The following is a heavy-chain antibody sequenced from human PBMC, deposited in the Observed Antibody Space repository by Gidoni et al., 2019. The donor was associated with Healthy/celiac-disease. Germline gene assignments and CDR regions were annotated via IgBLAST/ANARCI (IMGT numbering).Heavy chain of an antibody. J-gene: IGHJ6*02. Sequence: QVQLQQWGAGLLKPSETLSLTCAVYGGSFSGYYWSWIRQPPGKGLEWIGEINHSGSTNYNPSLKSRVTISVDTSKNQFSLKLSSVTAADTAVYYCARLRRSTVTRYYYYYGMDVWGQGTTVTVSS. CDR1: GGSFSGYY. V-gene: IGHV4-34*01. CDR2: INHSGST. D-gene: IGHD4-17*01. CDR3: ARLRRSTVTRYYYYYGMDV.